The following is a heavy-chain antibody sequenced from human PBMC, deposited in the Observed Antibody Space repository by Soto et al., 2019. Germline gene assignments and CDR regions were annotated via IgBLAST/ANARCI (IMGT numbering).Heavy chain of an antibody. J-gene: IGHJ4*02. CDR2: ISAYNGNT. D-gene: IGHD5-12*01. CDR1: GYTFTSYG. CDR3: ARDRGYSGYDSVRSYFDY. V-gene: IGHV1-18*01. Sequence: ASVKVSCKASGYTFTSYGISWVRQAPGQGLEWMGWISAYNGNTNYAQKLQGRVTMTTDTSTSTAYMELRSLRSDDTAVYYCARDRGYSGYDSVRSYFDYWGQGTLVTVSS.